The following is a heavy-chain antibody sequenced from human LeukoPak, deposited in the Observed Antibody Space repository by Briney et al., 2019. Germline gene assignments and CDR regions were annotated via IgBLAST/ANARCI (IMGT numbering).Heavy chain of an antibody. Sequence: PGGSLRLSCVASGFPFSGYWMDWVRQAPGKGMEWVANINQDGTNQYFAASVKGRFSISRDNAKNSLYLQMNSLRAEDTAVYYCPRSLDYLGQGALVTVSS. CDR3: PRSLDY. V-gene: IGHV3-7*01. CDR1: GFPFSGYW. CDR2: INQDGTNQ. J-gene: IGHJ4*02.